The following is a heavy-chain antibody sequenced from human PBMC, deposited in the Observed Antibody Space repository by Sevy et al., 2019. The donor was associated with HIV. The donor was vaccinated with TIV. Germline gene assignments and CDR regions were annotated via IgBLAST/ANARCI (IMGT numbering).Heavy chain of an antibody. D-gene: IGHD3-22*01. Sequence: GGSLRLSCAASGFTFSSYAMSWVRQAPGKGLEWVSAISGSGGSTYYADSVKGRFTISRDNSKKTLYLQMNSLRAEETAVYYCAKDRLKYYYDSSGYWDARDWFDPWGQGTLVTVSS. CDR2: ISGSGGST. CDR3: AKDRLKYYYDSSGYWDARDWFDP. V-gene: IGHV3-23*01. CDR1: GFTFSSYA. J-gene: IGHJ5*02.